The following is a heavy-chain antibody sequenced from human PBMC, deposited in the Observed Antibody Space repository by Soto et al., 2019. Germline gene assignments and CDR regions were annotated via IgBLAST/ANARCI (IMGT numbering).Heavy chain of an antibody. D-gene: IGHD6-13*01. CDR1: GFTFSSYA. CDR3: AKGYIAGPMGWFDP. V-gene: IGHV3-23*01. Sequence: EVQLLESGGGLVQPGGSLRLSCAASGFTFSSYALTWVRQAPGKGLEWVSAISNNGGSTYYADSVKGRFTVSRDNSKNTLYLQMNSLRAGDTAVYYCAKGYIAGPMGWFDPWGQGTLVTVSS. J-gene: IGHJ5*02. CDR2: ISNNGGST.